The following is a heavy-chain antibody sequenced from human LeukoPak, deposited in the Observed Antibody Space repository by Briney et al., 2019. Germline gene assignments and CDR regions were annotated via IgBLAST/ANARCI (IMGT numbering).Heavy chain of an antibody. Sequence: GSLILPCAASGFTFSSYGMHWVRQAPGKGLEWVAFIRYDGSNKYYADSVKGRFTISRDNSKNTLYLQMNSLRAEDTAVYYCAKDPEPVAARPSYFDYWGQGTLVTVSS. CDR2: IRYDGSNK. V-gene: IGHV3-30*02. CDR1: GFTFSSYG. CDR3: AKDPEPVAARPSYFDY. J-gene: IGHJ4*02. D-gene: IGHD6-6*01.